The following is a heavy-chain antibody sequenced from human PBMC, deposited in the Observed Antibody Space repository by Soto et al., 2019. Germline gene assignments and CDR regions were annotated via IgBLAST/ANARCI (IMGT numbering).Heavy chain of an antibody. CDR1: GFTFSSYL. CDR2: INSDGSST. V-gene: IGHV3-74*01. D-gene: IGHD2-15*01. CDR3: ARGRPEFCSGGSCYSDWFDP. Sequence: GGSLRLSCAASGFTFSSYLMHWVRQAPGKGLVWVSRINSDGSSTSYADSVKGRFTISRDNAKNTLYLQMNSLRAEDTAVYYCARGRPEFCSGGSCYSDWFDPWGQGTLVTVSS. J-gene: IGHJ5*02.